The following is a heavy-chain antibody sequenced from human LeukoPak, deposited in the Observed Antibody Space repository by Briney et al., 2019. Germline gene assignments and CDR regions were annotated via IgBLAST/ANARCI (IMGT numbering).Heavy chain of an antibody. CDR3: ARAPSDIVVVPAAPPRYYYYGMDV. CDR2: IYYSGST. D-gene: IGHD2-2*01. Sequence: SETLSLTCTVSGGSISSYYWSWIRQPPGKGLEWMGYIYYSGSTNYNPSLKSRVTISVGTSKNQFSLKLSSVTAADTAVYYCARAPSDIVVVPAAPPRYYYYGMDVWGKGTTVTVSS. V-gene: IGHV4-59*01. CDR1: GGSISSYY. J-gene: IGHJ6*04.